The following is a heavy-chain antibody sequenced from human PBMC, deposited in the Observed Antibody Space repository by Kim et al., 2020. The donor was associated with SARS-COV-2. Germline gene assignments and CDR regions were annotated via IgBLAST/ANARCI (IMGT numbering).Heavy chain of an antibody. CDR3: ARDGYSYGAWFDP. CDR1: GYTFTGYY. Sequence: ASVKVSCKASGYTFTGYYMHWVRQAPGQGLEWMGWINPNSGGTNYAQKFQGRVTMTRDTSITTAYMELSRLRSDDTAVYYCARDGYSYGAWFDPWGHGTLVTVSS. D-gene: IGHD5-18*01. V-gene: IGHV1-2*02. J-gene: IGHJ5*02. CDR2: INPNSGGT.